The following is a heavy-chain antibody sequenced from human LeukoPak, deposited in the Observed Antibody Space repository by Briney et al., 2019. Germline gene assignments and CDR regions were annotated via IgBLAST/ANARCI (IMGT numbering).Heavy chain of an antibody. CDR2: INHSGST. CDR1: GESFIYNY. CDR3: ARRGPPRTMLRGVKSGWFDP. D-gene: IGHD3-10*01. Sequence: SETLSLTCAVYGESFIYNYWTWIRQPPGKGLEWIGEINHSGSTNYNPSLKSRVTMSVDRAKNQFSLNLSSVTAADTAVYYCARRGPPRTMLRGVKSGWFDPWGQGTLVTVSS. V-gene: IGHV4-34*01. J-gene: IGHJ5*02.